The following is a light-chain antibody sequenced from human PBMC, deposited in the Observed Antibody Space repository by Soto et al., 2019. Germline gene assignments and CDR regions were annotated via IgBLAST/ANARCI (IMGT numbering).Light chain of an antibody. CDR2: DAS. V-gene: IGKV1-5*01. CDR3: QQYNSYSLWT. J-gene: IGKJ1*01. CDR1: QSLTGR. Sequence: DIQMTQSPSTLSASIGDTVTLTCRASQSLTGRLAWYQQKPGKAPKLLIYDASSLESGVPSRFSGSGSGTEFTLTISSLQPDDFATYYCQQYNSYSLWTFGQGTKVEIK.